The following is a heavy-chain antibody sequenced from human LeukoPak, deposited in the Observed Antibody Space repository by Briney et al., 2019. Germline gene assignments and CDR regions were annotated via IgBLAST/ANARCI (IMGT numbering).Heavy chain of an antibody. D-gene: IGHD3-3*01. CDR3: ARDRDDGDDAFDI. CDR1: GGSISSGGYS. V-gene: IGHV4-30-2*01. J-gene: IGHJ3*02. CDR2: IYHSGST. Sequence: PSQTLSLTCAVSGGSISSGGYSWSWIRQPPGKGLGWIGYIYHSGSTYYNPSLKSRVTISVDRSKNQFSLKLSSVTAADTAVYYCARDRDDGDDAFDIWGQGTMVTVSS.